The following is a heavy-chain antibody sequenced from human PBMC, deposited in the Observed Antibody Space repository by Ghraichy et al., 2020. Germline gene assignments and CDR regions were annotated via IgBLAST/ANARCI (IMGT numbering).Heavy chain of an antibody. Sequence: SETLSLTCAVYGGSFSGYYWSWIRQPPGKGLEWIGEINHSGSTNYNPSLKSRVTISVDTSKNQFSLKLSSLTAADTAGDYCAVTGYGSGSYWLIGTNYYYYMDVWGKGTTVTVSS. CDR2: INHSGST. J-gene: IGHJ6*03. V-gene: IGHV4-34*01. CDR3: AVTGYGSGSYWLIGTNYYYYMDV. CDR1: GGSFSGYY. D-gene: IGHD3-10*01.